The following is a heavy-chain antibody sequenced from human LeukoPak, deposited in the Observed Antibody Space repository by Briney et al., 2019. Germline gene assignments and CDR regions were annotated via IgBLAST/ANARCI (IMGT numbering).Heavy chain of an antibody. CDR2: IYHSGST. V-gene: IGHV4-59*12. J-gene: IGHJ3*02. CDR3: AREMATMSIAFDI. CDR1: GGSISSYY. Sequence: SETLTLTCTVSGGSISSYYWSWIRQPPGKRLEWIGYIYHSGSTNYNSSLKSRVTISVDTSKNQFSLKLSSVTAADTAVYYCAREMATMSIAFDIWGQGTMLSVSS. D-gene: IGHD5-24*01.